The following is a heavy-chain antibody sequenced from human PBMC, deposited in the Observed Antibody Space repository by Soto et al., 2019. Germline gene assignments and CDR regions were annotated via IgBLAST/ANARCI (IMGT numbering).Heavy chain of an antibody. D-gene: IGHD3-9*01. CDR3: AVRYFDWLGYGMDV. CDR1: GGSISSSSYY. CDR2: IYYSGST. V-gene: IGHV4-39*01. J-gene: IGHJ6*02. Sequence: PSETLSLTCTVSGGSISSSSYYWGWIRQPPGKGLEWIGSIYYSGSTYYNPSLKSRVTISVDTSKNQFSLKLSSVTAADTAVYYCAVRYFDWLGYGMDVWGQGTTVTVSS.